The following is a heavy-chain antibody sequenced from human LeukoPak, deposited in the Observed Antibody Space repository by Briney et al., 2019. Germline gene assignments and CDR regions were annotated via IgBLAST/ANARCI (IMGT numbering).Heavy chain of an antibody. CDR1: GFTFSSYW. D-gene: IGHD2/OR15-2a*01. V-gene: IGHV3-7*05. CDR2: IKQDGSEK. CDR3: ARNRGVDY. Sequence: GGSLRLSCAASGFTFSSYWMSWVRQAPGKGLEWVANIKQDGSEKYYVDSVKGRFTISRDITKNSVYLQMNSLRVEDTAVYYCARNRGVDYWGQGTLVTVSS. J-gene: IGHJ4*02.